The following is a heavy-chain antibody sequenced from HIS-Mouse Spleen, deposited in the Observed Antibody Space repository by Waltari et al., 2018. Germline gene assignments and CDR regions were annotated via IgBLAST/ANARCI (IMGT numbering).Heavy chain of an antibody. CDR3: ARDSYSSSWYFDY. V-gene: IGHV3-30*04. J-gene: IGHJ4*02. CDR2: ISYDGSNK. CDR1: GFTFGSYA. D-gene: IGHD6-13*01. Sequence: QVQLVESGGGVVQPGRSLRLSCAASGFTFGSYAMHWVSRVPGKGVEGVAVISYDGSNKYYADSVKGRFTISRDNSKNTLYLQMNSLRAEDTAVYYCARDSYSSSWYFDYWGQGTLVTVSS.